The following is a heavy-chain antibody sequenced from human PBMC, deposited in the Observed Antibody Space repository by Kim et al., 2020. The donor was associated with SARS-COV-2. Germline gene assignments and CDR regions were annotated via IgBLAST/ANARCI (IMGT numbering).Heavy chain of an antibody. CDR3: TTAYKTYSFDY. CDR1: GFTFSSYW. CDR2: INNDGDDT. Sequence: GGSLRLSCAASGFTFSSYWMHWVRQAPGKGLVWVSHINNDGDDTNYADSVKGRFTISRDNAKNTLFLQMNSLRVEDTAVYYCTTAYKTYSFDYWGQGTLV. V-gene: IGHV3-74*01. D-gene: IGHD2-21*01. J-gene: IGHJ4*02.